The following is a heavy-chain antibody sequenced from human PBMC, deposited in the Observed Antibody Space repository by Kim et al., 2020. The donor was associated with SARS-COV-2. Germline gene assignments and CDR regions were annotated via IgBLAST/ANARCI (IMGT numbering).Heavy chain of an antibody. CDR3: ARCGFYDSSGYSGFDY. Sequence: LKSRVTISVDTSKNQFSLKLSSVTAADTAVYYCARCGFYDSSGYSGFDYWGQGTLVTVSS. V-gene: IGHV4-39*01. J-gene: IGHJ4*02. D-gene: IGHD3-22*01.